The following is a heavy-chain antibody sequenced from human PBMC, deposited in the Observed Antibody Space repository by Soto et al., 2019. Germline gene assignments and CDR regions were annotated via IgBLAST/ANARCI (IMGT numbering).Heavy chain of an antibody. J-gene: IGHJ4*02. Sequence: GGSLRLSCAASGFTFSSYGMHWVRQAPGKGLEWVAVISYDGSNKYYADSVKGRFTISRDNSKNTLYLQMNSLRAEDTAVYYCAKTKLERPPYSFDYWGQGTLVTVSS. D-gene: IGHD1-1*01. CDR2: ISYDGSNK. CDR3: AKTKLERPPYSFDY. V-gene: IGHV3-30*18. CDR1: GFTFSSYG.